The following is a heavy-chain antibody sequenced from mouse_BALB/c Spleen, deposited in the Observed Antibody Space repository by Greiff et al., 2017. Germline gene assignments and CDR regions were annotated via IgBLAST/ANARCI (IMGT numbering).Heavy chain of an antibody. D-gene: IGHD6-1*01. V-gene: IGHV2-9*02. CDR1: GFSLTSYG. Sequence: QVQLKQSGPGLVAPSQSLSITCTVSGFSLTSYGVHWVRQPPGKGLEWLGVIWAGGSTNYNSALMSRLSISKDNSKSPVFLKMNSLQTDDTAMYYCAREGSWADSIAYWGQGTLVTVSA. CDR2: IWAGGST. J-gene: IGHJ3*01. CDR3: AREGSWADSIAY.